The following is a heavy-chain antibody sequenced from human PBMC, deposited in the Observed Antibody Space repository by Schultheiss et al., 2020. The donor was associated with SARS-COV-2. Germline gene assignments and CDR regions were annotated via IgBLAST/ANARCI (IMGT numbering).Heavy chain of an antibody. D-gene: IGHD1-26*01. CDR2: ISSSGTSI. CDR1: GFTFSSYS. CDR3: AKASGSYRYYYYGMDV. V-gene: IGHV3-48*01. J-gene: IGHJ6*02. Sequence: GGSLRLSCAASGFTFSSYSMNWVRQAPGKGLEWLSYISSSGTSIYYADSVKGRFTISRDNSRNTLYLQVNSLRAEDTAVYYCAKASGSYRYYYYGMDVWGQGTTVTVSS.